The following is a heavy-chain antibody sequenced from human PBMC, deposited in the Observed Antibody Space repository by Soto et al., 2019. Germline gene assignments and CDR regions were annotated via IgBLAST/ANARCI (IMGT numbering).Heavy chain of an antibody. CDR3: ARQEWEIIKFRVRYGMDV. Sequence: SATLSLTCTVSGGSISSSSYYWGWIRQPPGKGLEWIGSIYYSGSTYYNPSLKSRVTISVDTSKNQFSLKLSSVTAADTAVYYCARQEWEIIKFRVRYGMDVWGQGTTVTVSS. J-gene: IGHJ6*02. V-gene: IGHV4-39*01. D-gene: IGHD1-26*01. CDR1: GGSISSSSYY. CDR2: IYYSGST.